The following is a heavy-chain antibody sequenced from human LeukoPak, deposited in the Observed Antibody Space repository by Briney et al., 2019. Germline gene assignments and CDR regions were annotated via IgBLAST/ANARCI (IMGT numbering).Heavy chain of an antibody. J-gene: IGHJ6*03. Sequence: PGGSLRLSCAASGFTFSSYAMNWVRQAPGKGLEWVSSISSSSSYIYYADSVKGRFTISRDNAKNSLYLQMNSLRAEDTAVYYCARLNDSSGYYYSYYYYMDVWGKGTTVAISS. CDR2: ISSSSSYI. D-gene: IGHD3-22*01. CDR1: GFTFSSYA. V-gene: IGHV3-21*01. CDR3: ARLNDSSGYYYSYYYYMDV.